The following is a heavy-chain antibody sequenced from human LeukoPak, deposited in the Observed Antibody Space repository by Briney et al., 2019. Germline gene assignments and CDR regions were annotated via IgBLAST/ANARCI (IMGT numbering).Heavy chain of an antibody. V-gene: IGHV4-39*01. Sequence: PSETLSLTCTVSGGSISSSSYYWGWIRQPPGKGLEWIVSIYYSGSTYYNPSLKSRVTISVDTSKNQFSLNLSSVTAADTAVYYCARQTFPNDSSGYYLDYWGQGTLVTVSS. J-gene: IGHJ4*02. CDR3: ARQTFPNDSSGYYLDY. CDR2: IYYSGST. D-gene: IGHD3-22*01. CDR1: GGSISSSSYY.